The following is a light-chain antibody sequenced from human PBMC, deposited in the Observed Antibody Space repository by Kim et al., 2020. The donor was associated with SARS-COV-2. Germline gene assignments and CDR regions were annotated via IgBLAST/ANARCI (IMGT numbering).Light chain of an antibody. J-gene: IGLJ2*01. CDR1: SSDVGGHNY. CDR2: DVS. Sequence: GQPITISCTGTSSDVGGHNYVSWYQQPPGKAPRLMIYDVSYRPSGVSNRFSGSKSGNTASLTISGLQVEDEADYYCSSYTSTSTVVFGGGTQLTVL. CDR3: SSYTSTSTVV. V-gene: IGLV2-14*03.